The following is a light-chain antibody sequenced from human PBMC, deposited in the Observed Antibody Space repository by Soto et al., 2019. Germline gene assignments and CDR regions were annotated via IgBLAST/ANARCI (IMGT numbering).Light chain of an antibody. CDR1: SSNLGAGYD. CDR3: QAYDYSLTASV. V-gene: IGLV1-40*01. Sequence: QSVLTQQPSVSGAPGQRVTLSFTGNSSNLGAGYDVHWYQQLPGAAPKLVIFGNRNRPSGVPERFSGSKSGTSASLAITGLQAEDEADYYCQAYDYSLTASVFGGGTKLTVL. J-gene: IGLJ3*02. CDR2: GNR.